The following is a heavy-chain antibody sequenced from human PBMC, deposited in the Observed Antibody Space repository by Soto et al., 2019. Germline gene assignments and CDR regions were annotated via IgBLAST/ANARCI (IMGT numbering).Heavy chain of an antibody. J-gene: IGHJ5*02. Sequence: TSETQSLTCPVSGGSMRSSNWWNWVRQAPGKGLEWVSYISSSSSTIYYADSVKGRFTISRDNAKNSLFLQMNSLRDEDTAVYYCARGPRGSTWWFDPWGQGTLVTVSS. CDR3: ARGPRGSTWWFDP. CDR2: ISSSSSTI. V-gene: IGHV3-48*02. CDR1: GGSMRSSN. D-gene: IGHD3-16*01.